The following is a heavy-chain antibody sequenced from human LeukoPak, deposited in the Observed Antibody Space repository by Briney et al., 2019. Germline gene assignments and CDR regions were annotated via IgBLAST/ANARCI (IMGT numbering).Heavy chain of an antibody. CDR2: IGTAGDT. V-gene: IGHV3-13*01. Sequence: GGSLRLSCATSGFTFGNFDLHWVRQATGEGLEWVSAIGTAGDTYYPDSVKGRFTISRDNAKNSFYLQMDNLRPGDTAVYYCSRGGAPAGYAYDIWGHGTVVTVPS. CDR1: GFTFGNFD. CDR3: SRGGAPAGYAYDI. J-gene: IGHJ3*02. D-gene: IGHD6-13*01.